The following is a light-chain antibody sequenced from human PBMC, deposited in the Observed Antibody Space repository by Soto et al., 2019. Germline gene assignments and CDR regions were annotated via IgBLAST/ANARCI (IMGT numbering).Light chain of an antibody. CDR3: LQDYNYPWT. J-gene: IGKJ1*01. CDR1: QGIGND. Sequence: AIQMTQSPSSLSASVGDRVTITCPASQGIGNDLGWYQEKPGKAPNLLIYAASNLQSGVPSRFSGSGSGTDFTLTISSLQPEDFATYYCLQDYNYPWTFGQGTKVEIK. CDR2: AAS. V-gene: IGKV1-6*01.